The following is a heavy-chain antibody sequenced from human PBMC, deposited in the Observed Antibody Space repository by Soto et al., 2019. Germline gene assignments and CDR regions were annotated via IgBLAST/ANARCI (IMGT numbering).Heavy chain of an antibody. CDR3: ARHLAYTTSSRTLYGMDV. CDR2: IYPGDSDT. D-gene: IGHD6-6*01. Sequence: GESLKISCKALGYSFTNYWIGWVRQMPGQGLEWMGIIYPGDSDTRYSPPFQGQITISADKSINTAYLQWNSLEASDTAMYYCARHLAYTTSSRTLYGMDVWGQGTTVTVSS. J-gene: IGHJ6*02. CDR1: GYSFTNYW. V-gene: IGHV5-51*01.